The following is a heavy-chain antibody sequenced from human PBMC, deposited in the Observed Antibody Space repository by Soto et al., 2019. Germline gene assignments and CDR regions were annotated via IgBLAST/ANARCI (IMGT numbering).Heavy chain of an antibody. J-gene: IGHJ6*02. CDR2: ISYDGSNK. CDR3: AKDYYGMGV. V-gene: IGHV3-30*18. CDR1: GFTFSSYG. Sequence: GGSLRLSCAASGFTFSSYGMHWVRQAPGKGLEWVAVISYDGSNKYYADSVKGRFTISRDNSKNTLYLQMNSLRAEDTAVYYCAKDYYGMGVSGQRTTLTVPS.